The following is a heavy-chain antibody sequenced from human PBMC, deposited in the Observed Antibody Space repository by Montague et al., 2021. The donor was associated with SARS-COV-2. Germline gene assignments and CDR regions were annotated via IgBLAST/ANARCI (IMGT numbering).Heavy chain of an antibody. CDR2: IYYSGST. D-gene: IGHD1/OR15-1a*01. CDR3: AASAWTNGYFDF. V-gene: IGHV4-59*08. Sequence: SETLSLTCTVSGASISSYYWSWIRQPPGKGLECIGYIYYSGSTNYNPSLKSRASISLDTPNNQFALTMASVTAADTAVYFCAASAWTNGYFDFWGQGFLVTVSS. J-gene: IGHJ4*02. CDR1: GASISSYY.